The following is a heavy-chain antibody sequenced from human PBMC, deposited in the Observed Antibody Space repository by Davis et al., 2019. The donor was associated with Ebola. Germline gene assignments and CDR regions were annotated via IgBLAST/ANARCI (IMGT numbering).Heavy chain of an antibody. CDR3: ARGRKRYNWNSNYDY. D-gene: IGHD1-7*01. V-gene: IGHV4-34*01. Sequence: SETLSLTCAVYGGSFSGYYWSWIRQPPGKGLEWIGEINHSGSTNYNPSLKSRVTISVDMSKNQFSLKLSSVTAADTAVYYCARGRKRYNWNSNYDYWGQGTLVTVSS. CDR2: INHSGST. CDR1: GGSFSGYY. J-gene: IGHJ4*02.